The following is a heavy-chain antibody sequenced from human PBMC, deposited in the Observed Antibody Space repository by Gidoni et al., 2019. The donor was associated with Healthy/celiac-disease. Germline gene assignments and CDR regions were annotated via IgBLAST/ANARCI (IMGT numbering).Heavy chain of an antibody. D-gene: IGHD1-26*01. Sequence: QLQLQESGPGLVKPPETLSRTCTVSGGSISSSSYYWGWIRQPPGKGLAWIGSIYYSGSTYYNPSLKSRVTISVDTSKNQFSLKLSSVTAADTAVYYCARRGAYVHYHFDYWGQGTLVTVSS. J-gene: IGHJ4*02. CDR2: IYYSGST. CDR3: ARRGAYVHYHFDY. V-gene: IGHV4-39*01. CDR1: GGSISSSSYY.